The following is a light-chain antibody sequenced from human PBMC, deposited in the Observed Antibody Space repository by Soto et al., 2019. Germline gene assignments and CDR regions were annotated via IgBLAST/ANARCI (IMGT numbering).Light chain of an antibody. CDR3: QQYGSSYT. J-gene: IGKJ3*01. CDR1: QSVSSRY. Sequence: EIVLTQSPGTLSLSPGERATLSCRASQSVSSRYLAWYQQKPGQAPRLLIYAASYRAPGIPARFSGSVCGTYFTLTISRLAPEDFAVYYCQQYGSSYTFGPGTKVDIK. V-gene: IGKV3-20*01. CDR2: AAS.